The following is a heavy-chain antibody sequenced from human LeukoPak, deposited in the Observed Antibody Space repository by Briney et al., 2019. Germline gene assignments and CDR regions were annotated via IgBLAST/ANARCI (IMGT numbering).Heavy chain of an antibody. J-gene: IGHJ4*02. CDR3: ARDREMRSGFTFDY. D-gene: IGHD3-10*01. CDR2: ISSSSSYI. V-gene: IGHV3-21*01. CDR1: GFTFSSYS. Sequence: GGSLRLSCAASGFTFSSYSMNGVRQAPGKGLEWVSSISSSSSYIYYADSVKGRFTISRDNAKNSLYLQMNSLRAEDTAVYYCARDREMRSGFTFDYWGQGTLVTVSS.